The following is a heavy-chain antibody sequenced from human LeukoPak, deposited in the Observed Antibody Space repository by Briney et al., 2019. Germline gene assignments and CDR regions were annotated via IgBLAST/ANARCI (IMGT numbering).Heavy chain of an antibody. D-gene: IGHD3-22*01. V-gene: IGHV4-59*01. J-gene: IGHJ4*02. CDR1: GGSISSYY. Sequence: SETLSLTCTVSGGSISSYYWSWIRQPPGKGLEWIGYIYYSGSTNYNPSLKSRVTISVDTSKNQFSLKLSSVTAADTAVYYCARGSNYYDSSGYYYWGQGTLVTVSP. CDR2: IYYSGST. CDR3: ARGSNYYDSSGYYY.